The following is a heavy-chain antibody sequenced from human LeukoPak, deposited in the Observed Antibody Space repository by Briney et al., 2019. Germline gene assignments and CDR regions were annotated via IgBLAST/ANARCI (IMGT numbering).Heavy chain of an antibody. D-gene: IGHD3-3*01. Sequence: QAGGSLRLSCAASGFTFSGYALSWVRQAPGKGLEWLSAISGSGGSTFYADSVKGRFTISRDNSKNTLSLQMNSLRAEDTAVYYCAKGYDFWSGGIDYWGQRTLVTVSS. V-gene: IGHV3-23*01. J-gene: IGHJ4*02. CDR1: GFTFSGYA. CDR2: ISGSGGST. CDR3: AKGYDFWSGGIDY.